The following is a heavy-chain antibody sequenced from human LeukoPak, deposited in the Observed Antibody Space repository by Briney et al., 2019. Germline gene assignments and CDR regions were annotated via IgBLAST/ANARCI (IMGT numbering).Heavy chain of an antibody. V-gene: IGHV5-51*01. CDR3: ARQLPVIDSQSLDDY. CDR2: IYPGDSDT. D-gene: IGHD3-22*01. Sequence: GESLKISCKGSGYSFTSYWIGWVRQMPGKGLEWMGIIYPGDSDTRYSPSFQGQVTISADKSISTAYLQWSSLKASDTAMYYCARQLPVIDSQSLDDYWGQGTLVTVSS. J-gene: IGHJ4*02. CDR1: GYSFTSYW.